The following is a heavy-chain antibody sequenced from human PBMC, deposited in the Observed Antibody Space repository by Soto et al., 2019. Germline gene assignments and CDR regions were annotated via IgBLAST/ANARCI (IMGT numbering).Heavy chain of an antibody. Sequence: ASVKVSCKXSGYTFTSYGISWVRQAPGQGLEWMGWISAYNGNTNYAQKLQGRVTMTTDTSTSTAYMELRSLRSDDTAVYYCARDAACSSTSCYSDYYYYYGMDVWGQGTTVTVSS. CDR2: ISAYNGNT. CDR1: GYTFTSYG. V-gene: IGHV1-18*01. CDR3: ARDAACSSTSCYSDYYYYYGMDV. J-gene: IGHJ6*02. D-gene: IGHD2-2*01.